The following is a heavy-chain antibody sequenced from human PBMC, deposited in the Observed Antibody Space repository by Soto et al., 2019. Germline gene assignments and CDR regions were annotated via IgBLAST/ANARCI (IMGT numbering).Heavy chain of an antibody. CDR3: AKDVERGNYLLGFAY. D-gene: IGHD1-7*01. Sequence: QVQLVESGGGVVQPGRSLRLSCAASGFTFSSYGMHWVRQAPGKGLEWVAVISYDGSNQYYVDSVKGRFTISRDSSKNTLYLHMNSLRAEDTAVYYCAKDVERGNYLLGFAYWGQGTLVTVSS. CDR1: GFTFSSYG. V-gene: IGHV3-30*18. J-gene: IGHJ4*02. CDR2: ISYDGSNQ.